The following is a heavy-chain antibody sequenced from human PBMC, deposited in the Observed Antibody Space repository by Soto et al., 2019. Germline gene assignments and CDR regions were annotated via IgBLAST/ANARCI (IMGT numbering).Heavy chain of an antibody. CDR1: GYSFTSYW. J-gene: IGHJ6*02. CDR3: ARHVRDYGSGSPEYYGMDV. Sequence: GESLKISCKGSGYSFTSYWIGWVRQMPGKGLEWMGIIYPVNSDTRYSPSFQGQVTISADKSISTAYLQWSSLKASDTAMYYCARHVRDYGSGSPEYYGMDVWGQGTTVTVSS. D-gene: IGHD3-10*01. CDR2: IYPVNSDT. V-gene: IGHV5-51*01.